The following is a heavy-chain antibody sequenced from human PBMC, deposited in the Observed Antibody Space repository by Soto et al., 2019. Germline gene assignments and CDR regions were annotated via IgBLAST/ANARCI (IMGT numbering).Heavy chain of an antibody. CDR3: ARAGGLLLDY. D-gene: IGHD2-15*01. CDR2: ISYDGSNK. J-gene: IGHJ4*02. CDR1: GFTFSSYG. V-gene: IGHV3-30*03. Sequence: QVQLVESGGGVVQPGRSLRLSCAASGFTFSSYGMHWVRQAPGKGLEWVAVISYDGSNKYYADSVKGRSTISRDNSKNTLYLQMNSLRAEDTAVYYCARAGGLLLDYWGQGTLVTVSS.